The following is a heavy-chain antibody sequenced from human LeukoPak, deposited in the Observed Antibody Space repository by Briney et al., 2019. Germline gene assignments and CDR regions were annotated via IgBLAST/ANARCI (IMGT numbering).Heavy chain of an antibody. J-gene: IGHJ4*02. CDR3: ARVPPGHRTTGYFFDY. Sequence: PGGSLRLSCAASGFTFSTYTMNWVRQAPGKWLEWVSPISSSGRYIYYADSVKGRFTISRDNAKNSLYVQMNNLRAEDTAVYYRARVPPGHRTTGYFFDYWGQGTLVTVSP. CDR1: GFTFSTYT. CDR2: ISSSGRYI. V-gene: IGHV3-21*01. D-gene: IGHD1-14*01.